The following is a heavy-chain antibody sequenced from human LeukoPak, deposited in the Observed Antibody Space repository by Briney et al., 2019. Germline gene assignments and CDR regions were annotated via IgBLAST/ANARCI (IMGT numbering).Heavy chain of an antibody. CDR2: NSGSGGST. V-gene: IGHV3-23*01. J-gene: IGHJ4*02. D-gene: IGHD4-17*01. CDR1: GFTFSSYA. CDR3: AKDISVTTVTTSNY. Sequence: GGSLRLPCAASGFTFSSYAMSWVRQAPGKGLEWVSANSGSGGSTYYADSVKGRFTISRDNSKNTLYLQMNSLRAEDTAVYYCAKDISVTTVTTSNYWGQGTLVTVSS.